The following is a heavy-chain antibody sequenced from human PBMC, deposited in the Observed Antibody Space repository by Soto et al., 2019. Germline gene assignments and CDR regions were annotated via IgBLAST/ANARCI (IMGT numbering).Heavy chain of an antibody. V-gene: IGHV2-5*02. CDR2: IYWDDDK. Sequence: QITLMESGPTLVTPTQTLTLTCSFSGFSLATSGVGVGWVRQSPGKALEWLAFIYWDDDKRYSPSLKSRLTLTNXXSXNPXVLVMTNIDPMDTATYYRVHRQQDSSSWNSGWFDPWGQGTLVTVSS. CDR3: VHRQQDSSSWNSGWFDP. D-gene: IGHD6-13*01. CDR1: GFSLATSGVG. J-gene: IGHJ5*02.